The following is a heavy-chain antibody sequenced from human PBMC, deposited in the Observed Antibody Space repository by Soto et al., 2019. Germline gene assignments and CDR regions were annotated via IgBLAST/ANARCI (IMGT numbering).Heavy chain of an antibody. J-gene: IGHJ6*02. CDR3: ARPDTAIVSNYYYYGMDV. CDR2: IAPSDSYT. V-gene: IGHV5-10-1*03. D-gene: IGHD5-18*01. Sequence: EVQLVQSGAEVKKPGESLRISCKGSGYSFTSYWISWVRQMPGKGLEWMGRIAPSDSYTNYSPSFQGHVTIPADKSISTAYLQWSSLKASDTAMYYCARPDTAIVSNYYYYGMDVWGQGTTVTVSS. CDR1: GYSFTSYW.